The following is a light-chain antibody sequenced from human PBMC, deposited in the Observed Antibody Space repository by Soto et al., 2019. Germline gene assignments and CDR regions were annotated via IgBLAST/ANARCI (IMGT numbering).Light chain of an antibody. Sequence: DIQMTQSPSSLSASVGDRVTITCRASQSINNYLNWYQQRPGEAPKVLIYTASNLQSGVPSRFSGSGSGTDFTLTISRLQHEDFGTYYCQHYHSVPWPFGQGTKVEIK. V-gene: IGKV1-39*01. CDR3: QHYHSVPWP. CDR1: QSINNY. J-gene: IGKJ1*01. CDR2: TAS.